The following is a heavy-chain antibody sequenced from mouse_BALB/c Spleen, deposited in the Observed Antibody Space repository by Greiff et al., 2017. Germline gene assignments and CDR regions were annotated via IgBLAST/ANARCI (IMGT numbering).Heavy chain of an antibody. V-gene: IGHV2-9*02. D-gene: IGHD1-2*01. CDR2: IWAGGST. Sequence: VQRVESGPGLVAPSQSLSITCTVSGFSLTSYGVHWVRQPPGKGLEWLGVIWAGGSTNYNSALMSRLSISKDNSKSQVFLKMNSLQTDDTAMYYCARGLLRPLAYWGQGTLVTVSA. CDR3: ARGLLRPLAY. CDR1: GFSLTSYG. J-gene: IGHJ3*01.